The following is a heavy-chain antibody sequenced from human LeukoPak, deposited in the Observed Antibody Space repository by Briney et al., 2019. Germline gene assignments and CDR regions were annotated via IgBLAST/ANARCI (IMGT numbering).Heavy chain of an antibody. CDR1: GGSISSSNW. J-gene: IGHJ4*02. V-gene: IGHV4-4*02. Sequence: PSGTLSLTCAVSGGSISSSNWWSWVRQPPGQGLEWIGEIYHSGSTNYNPSLKSRVTISVDKSKNQFSLKLSSVTAADTAVYYCARGVGIAARLPDVAVWGQGTLVTVSS. CDR2: IYHSGST. D-gene: IGHD6-6*01. CDR3: ARGVGIAARLPDVAV.